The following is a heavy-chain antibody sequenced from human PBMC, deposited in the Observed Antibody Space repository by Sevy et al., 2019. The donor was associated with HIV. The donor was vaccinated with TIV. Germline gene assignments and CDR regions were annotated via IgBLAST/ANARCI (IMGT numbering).Heavy chain of an antibody. CDR1: GFIFSGYV. V-gene: IGHV3-7*01. CDR3: AKGKACSGGNC. D-gene: IGHD2-15*01. Sequence: GGSLRLSCAASGFIFSGYVMSWVRQAPGKGLEWVANINQDGSEKYYVDSVEGRFTISRDNAKNSLYLQMNSLRAEDTAVYYCAKGKACSGGNCWGQGTLVTVSS. CDR2: INQDGSEK. J-gene: IGHJ4*02.